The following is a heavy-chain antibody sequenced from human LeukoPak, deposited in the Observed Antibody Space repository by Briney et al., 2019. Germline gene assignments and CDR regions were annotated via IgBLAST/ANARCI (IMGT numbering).Heavy chain of an antibody. D-gene: IGHD1-1*01. CDR2: IFYNGKT. CDR1: GGSFSGYY. V-gene: IGHV4-34*12. J-gene: IGHJ6*03. CDR3: ARHRDTGYYYYMDV. Sequence: SETLSLTCAVYGGSFSGYYWNWIRQPPGKGLEWIGNIFYNGKTYYNPSLKSRVTISADTSKNQFSLKLSSVTAADTAVYLCARHRDTGYYYYMDVWGTGTTVTVSS.